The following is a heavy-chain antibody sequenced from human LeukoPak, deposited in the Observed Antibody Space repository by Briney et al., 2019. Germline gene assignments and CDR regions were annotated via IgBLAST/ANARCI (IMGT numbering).Heavy chain of an antibody. CDR3: ARGGSGSYYDY. CDR2: ISSSSSTL. V-gene: IGHV3-48*01. J-gene: IGHJ4*02. CDR1: GFTFSSYT. D-gene: IGHD3-10*01. Sequence: GGSLRLSCAASGFTFSSYTMNWVRQAPGKGLEWVSYISSSSSTLYYADSVKGRFTISRNNAKNSLYLQMSSLRAEDTAVYYCARGGSGSYYDYWGQGTLVTVSS.